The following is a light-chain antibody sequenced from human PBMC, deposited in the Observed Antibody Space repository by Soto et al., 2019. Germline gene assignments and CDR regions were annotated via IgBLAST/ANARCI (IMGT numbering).Light chain of an antibody. Sequence: EIVLTQSPATLSLSPGERATLSCRASQSIRNYLAWYQQKPGQTPRLLIYDVSNRAADIPARFSGNGSGTDFTLTISSLEPEDFAVYFCQQRSNWPLTFGPGTKVEIK. CDR1: QSIRNY. V-gene: IGKV3-11*01. CDR3: QQRSNWPLT. J-gene: IGKJ3*01. CDR2: DVS.